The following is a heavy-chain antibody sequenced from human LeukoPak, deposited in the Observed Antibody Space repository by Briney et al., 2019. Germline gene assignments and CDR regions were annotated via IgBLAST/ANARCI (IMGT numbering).Heavy chain of an antibody. Sequence: ASVKDSCKASGYTFTSYGISWVRQAPGQGLEWMGWIIAYNGNTNYAQKLQGRVTMTTDTSTSTAYMELRSLRSDDTAVYYCARVRRGLYCSSTSCHRAFDYWGQGTLVTVSS. CDR3: ARVRRGLYCSSTSCHRAFDY. J-gene: IGHJ4*02. CDR1: GYTFTSYG. D-gene: IGHD2-2*01. CDR2: IIAYNGNT. V-gene: IGHV1-18*01.